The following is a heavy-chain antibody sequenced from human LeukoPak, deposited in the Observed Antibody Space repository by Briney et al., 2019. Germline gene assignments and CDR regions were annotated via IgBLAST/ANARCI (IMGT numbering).Heavy chain of an antibody. CDR2: IDYSGST. V-gene: IGHV4-59*01. D-gene: IGHD6-13*01. J-gene: IGHJ4*02. CDR1: GGSISSYY. CDR3: ARGIAAAGQFRFDY. Sequence: SETLSLTCTVSGGSISSYYWNWIRQPPGKGLEWIGYIDYSGSTNYNPPLKSRVTISVDTSKNQFSLKLSSVTAADTAVYYCARGIAAAGQFRFDYWGQGTLVTVSS.